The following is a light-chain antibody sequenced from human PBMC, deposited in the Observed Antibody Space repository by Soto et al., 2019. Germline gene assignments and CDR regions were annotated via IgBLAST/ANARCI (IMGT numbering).Light chain of an antibody. V-gene: IGKV3-15*01. Sequence: EIVMTQSPATLSASPGERVTFSCRASQSVSRNLAWYQQKPGHGPRLLIYGASSRATGIPDRFSGSGSGTEFTLTITGLQYEDFAVYYCQQYQKWPPITFGQGTRLDIK. CDR1: QSVSRN. CDR2: GAS. CDR3: QQYQKWPPIT. J-gene: IGKJ5*01.